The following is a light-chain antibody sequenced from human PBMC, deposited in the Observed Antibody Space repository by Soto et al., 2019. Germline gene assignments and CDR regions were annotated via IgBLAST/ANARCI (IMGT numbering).Light chain of an antibody. CDR3: CSYAGSYTHV. CDR2: DVT. CDR1: SSDVGGYNY. Sequence: QSALTQPRSVSGSPGQSVTISCTGTSSDVGGYNYVSWYQQHPDRAPKLMIYDVTKRPSGVPDRFSGSKSGNTASLTISGLQAEDEADYYCCSYAGSYTHVFGTGPKVTVL. J-gene: IGLJ1*01. V-gene: IGLV2-11*01.